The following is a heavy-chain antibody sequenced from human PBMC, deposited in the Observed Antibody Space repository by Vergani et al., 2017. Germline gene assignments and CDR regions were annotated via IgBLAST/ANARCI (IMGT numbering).Heavy chain of an antibody. D-gene: IGHD6-19*01. CDR3: AKDHRGIAVAGTRVDY. CDR1: GFTFSSYA. V-gene: IGHV3-23*01. J-gene: IGHJ4*02. CDR2: ISGSGGST. Sequence: EVQLLESGGGLVQPGGSLRLSCAASGFTFSSYAMSWVRQAPGKGLEWVSAISGSGGSTYYADSVKGRFTISRDNSKNTLSLQMNSLRAEDTAVYYCAKDHRGIAVAGTRVDYWGQGTLVTVSS.